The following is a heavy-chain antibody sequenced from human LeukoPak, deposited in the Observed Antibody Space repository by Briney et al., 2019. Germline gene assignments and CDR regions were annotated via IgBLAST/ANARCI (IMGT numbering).Heavy chain of an antibody. V-gene: IGHV3-64D*06. CDR1: GFTFSWYG. Sequence: GGSLRLSCLGSGFTFSWYGMNWVRQAPGRGLEYVSASSKNGGNTYYVDSVKGRFTISRDNSKNTLYLQMNSLRVEDTAVYFCVKDLSDLDVDYWGQGTLVTVSS. D-gene: IGHD2-21*02. CDR3: VKDLSDLDVDY. J-gene: IGHJ4*02. CDR2: SSKNGGNT.